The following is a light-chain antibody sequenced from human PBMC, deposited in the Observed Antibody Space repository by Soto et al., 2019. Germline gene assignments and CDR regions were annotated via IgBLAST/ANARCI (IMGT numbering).Light chain of an antibody. Sequence: EIVLTQSPATLSLSPGERATLSCRASQSVSMNLAWYQQKPGQAPRLLIYDTSNRATGIPARFSGSGSGTEVTLTIISLEPEDFAVYYCQQRGNWPPGFTFGPGTQVDIK. CDR3: QQRGNWPPGFT. J-gene: IGKJ3*01. CDR1: QSVSMN. V-gene: IGKV3-11*01. CDR2: DTS.